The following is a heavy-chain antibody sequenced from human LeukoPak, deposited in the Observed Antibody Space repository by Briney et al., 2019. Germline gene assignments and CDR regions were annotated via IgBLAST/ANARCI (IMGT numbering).Heavy chain of an antibody. J-gene: IGHJ5*02. V-gene: IGHV4-59*01. D-gene: IGHD2-2*01. CDR2: IYYSGST. CDR1: GGSISSYY. Sequence: PSETLSLTCTVSGGSISSYYWNWIRQPPGKGLEWIGYIYYSGSTNYNPSLKSRVTISVDTSNNQFSLRLTSVTASDTAVYYCARWAYCGSASCYGFDPWGQGTLVTVSS. CDR3: ARWAYCGSASCYGFDP.